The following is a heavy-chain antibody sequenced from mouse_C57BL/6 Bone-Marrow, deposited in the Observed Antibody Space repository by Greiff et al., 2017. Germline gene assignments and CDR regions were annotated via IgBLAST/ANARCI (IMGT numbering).Heavy chain of an antibody. J-gene: IGHJ2*01. CDR2: ISSGGDYI. V-gene: IGHV5-9-1*02. Sequence: EVKLVESGEGLVKPGGSLKLSCAASGFTFSSYAMSWVRQTPEKRLEWVAYISSGGDYIYYADTVKGRFTISSDNARNTLYLQMSSLKSEDTALYYCTCGGLDVGDFDYWGQGTTLTVSS. CDR3: TCGGLDVGDFDY. CDR1: GFTFSSYA. D-gene: IGHD3-3*01.